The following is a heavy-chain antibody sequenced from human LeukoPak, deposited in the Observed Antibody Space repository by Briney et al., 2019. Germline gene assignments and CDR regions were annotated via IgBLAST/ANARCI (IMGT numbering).Heavy chain of an antibody. CDR3: ARESGKFDY. CDR2: ISGDGVSA. CDR1: GLPIADFA. J-gene: IGHJ4*02. V-gene: IGHV3-43*02. Sequence: GGSLRLSCVASGLPIADFAMHWVRQAPGKGLEWVSLISGDGVSAFYADSVKGRFSISRDNSKDSLSLEMNSLRTEDTAMYYCARESGKFDYWGQGTLVAVSS.